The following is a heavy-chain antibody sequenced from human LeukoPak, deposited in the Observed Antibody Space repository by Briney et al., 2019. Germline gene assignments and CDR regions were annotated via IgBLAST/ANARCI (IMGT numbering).Heavy chain of an antibody. D-gene: IGHD5-24*01. CDR3: AGGRRDAYNYNY. Sequence: SETLSLTCTVSGGSISSSNYYWGWIRQPPGKGLEWIGSIYYSGSTSYNPSLKSRVTISVDMSKNQFSLKLRSVTAADTAVYYCAGGRRDAYNYNYWGQGTLVTVSS. V-gene: IGHV4-39*07. CDR1: GGSISSSNYY. J-gene: IGHJ4*02. CDR2: IYYSGST.